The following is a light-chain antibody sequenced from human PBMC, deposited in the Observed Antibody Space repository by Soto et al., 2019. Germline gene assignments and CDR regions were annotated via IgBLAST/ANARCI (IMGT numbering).Light chain of an antibody. V-gene: IGKV1-9*01. CDR1: QGINNY. Sequence: DIQLTQSPSFLSASVGDRVTITCRASQGINNYLGWYQQKPGQAPKLLIYAASTLQSGVPSRFSGSGSGTEFTLTISSLQPEDFATYYCHQLNSYPITFGPGTKVDI. CDR2: AAS. J-gene: IGKJ3*01. CDR3: HQLNSYPIT.